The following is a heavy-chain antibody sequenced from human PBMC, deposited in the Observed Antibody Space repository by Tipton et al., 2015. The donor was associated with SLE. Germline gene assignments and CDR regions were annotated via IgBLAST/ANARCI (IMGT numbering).Heavy chain of an antibody. Sequence: TLSLTCAVSGYSISSGYYWGWIRQPPGKGLEWIGSIYHSGSTYYNPSLKSRVTISVDTSKNQFSLKLSSVTAADTAVYYCAREAPGIAAAGRGYFQHWGQGTLVTVSS. CDR3: AREAPGIAAAGRGYFQH. CDR1: GYSISSGYY. J-gene: IGHJ1*01. V-gene: IGHV4-38-2*02. CDR2: IYHSGST. D-gene: IGHD6-13*01.